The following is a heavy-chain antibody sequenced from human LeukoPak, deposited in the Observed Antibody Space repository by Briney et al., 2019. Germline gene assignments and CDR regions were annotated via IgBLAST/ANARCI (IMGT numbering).Heavy chain of an antibody. Sequence: PSETLSLTCTVSGGSMSGYYWSWIRQPPGKGLEWIGYVYYSGSTKYNPSLESRVTISVDTSNSQFSLKLSSVTAADTAVYYCARVRYMSYPNWFDPWGQGTLVTVSS. CDR1: GGSMSGYY. J-gene: IGHJ5*02. CDR2: VYYSGST. D-gene: IGHD3-16*02. CDR3: ARVRYMSYPNWFDP. V-gene: IGHV4-59*12.